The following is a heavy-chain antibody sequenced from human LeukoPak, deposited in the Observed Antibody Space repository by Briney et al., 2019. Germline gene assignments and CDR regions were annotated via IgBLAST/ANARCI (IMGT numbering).Heavy chain of an antibody. V-gene: IGHV3-7*01. CDR3: ARVASYAFDI. Sequence: GGPLRLSCAASRFTFSSYGMHWVRQAPGKGLEWVANIKQDGSERYYVDSLKGQFTISRDNAKNSLYLQMNSLRAEDTAVYYCARVASYAFDIWGQGTMVTVSS. D-gene: IGHD6-6*01. J-gene: IGHJ3*02. CDR1: RFTFSSYG. CDR2: IKQDGSER.